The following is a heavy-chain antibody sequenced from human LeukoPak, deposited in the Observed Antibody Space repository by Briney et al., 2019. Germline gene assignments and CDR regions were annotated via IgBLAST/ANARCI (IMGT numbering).Heavy chain of an antibody. V-gene: IGHV3-23*01. CDR1: GFTFSNYA. CDR3: AKPTVGSGSHYGLDV. J-gene: IGHJ6*04. Sequence: GGSLRLSCAASGFTFSNYAMRWVRQAPGKRLEWFSAITSSAADTYSAVSVKGRFTISRDNSRNTLYLQMNSLRAEDTAVYYCAKPTVGSGSHYGLDVWGKGTTVTVSS. D-gene: IGHD3-10*01. CDR2: ITSSAADT.